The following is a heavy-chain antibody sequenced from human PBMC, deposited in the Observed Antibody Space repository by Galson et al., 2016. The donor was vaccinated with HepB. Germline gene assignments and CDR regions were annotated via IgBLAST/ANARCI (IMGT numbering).Heavy chain of an antibody. V-gene: IGHV3-23*01. CDR2: ISGSGNSI. Sequence: SLRLSCAASGLTLSSYAVTWVRQAPGKGLEWVSTISGSGNSILYGDSVKGRFTISRDNSKNIVYLQMNSLRAEDTALYYCAKDPNGDYIGAYDSWGQGILVTVSS. CDR1: GLTLSSYA. D-gene: IGHD4-17*01. CDR3: AKDPNGDYIGAYDS. J-gene: IGHJ4*02.